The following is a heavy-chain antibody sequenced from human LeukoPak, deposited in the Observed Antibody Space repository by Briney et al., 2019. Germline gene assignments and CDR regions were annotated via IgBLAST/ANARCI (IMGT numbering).Heavy chain of an antibody. D-gene: IGHD3-10*01. CDR1: GGSISSSNW. CDR3: ASYGSGSYRGAFDI. J-gene: IGHJ3*02. V-gene: IGHV4-4*02. Sequence: KPSGTLSLTSAVSGGSISSSNWWSWVRQPPGKGLEWIGEIYHSGSTNYNPSLKSRVTISVDKSKNQFSLKLSSVTAADTAVYYCASYGSGSYRGAFDIWGQGTMVTVSS. CDR2: IYHSGST.